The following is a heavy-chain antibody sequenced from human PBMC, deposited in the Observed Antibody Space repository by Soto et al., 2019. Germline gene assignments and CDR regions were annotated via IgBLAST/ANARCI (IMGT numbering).Heavy chain of an antibody. J-gene: IGHJ6*02. CDR3: ARDSLMERPVFSIGYYSGMDV. Sequence: SVKVACEASGGTFSSYAISWVRQAPGEGLEWMGGIIPIFGTANYAQKFQGRVTITADESTSTAYMELSSLRSEDTAVYYCARDSLMERPVFSIGYYSGMDVWGQGTTVTVSS. CDR2: IIPIFGTA. D-gene: IGHD1-1*01. V-gene: IGHV1-69*13. CDR1: GGTFSSYA.